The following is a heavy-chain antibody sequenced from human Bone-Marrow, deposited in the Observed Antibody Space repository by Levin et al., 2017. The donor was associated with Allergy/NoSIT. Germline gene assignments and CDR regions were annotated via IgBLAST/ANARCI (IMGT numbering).Heavy chain of an antibody. CDR3: AKDSQVEKAMPNDAFDI. J-gene: IGHJ3*02. CDR2: ISWNSGSI. Sequence: PGGSLRLSCAASGFTFDDYAMHWVRQAPGKGLEWVSGISWNSGSIGYADSVKGRFTISRDNAKNSLYLQMNSLRAEDTALYYCAKDSQVEKAMPNDAFDIWGQGTMVTVSS. V-gene: IGHV3-9*01. D-gene: IGHD2-2*01. CDR1: GFTFDDYA.